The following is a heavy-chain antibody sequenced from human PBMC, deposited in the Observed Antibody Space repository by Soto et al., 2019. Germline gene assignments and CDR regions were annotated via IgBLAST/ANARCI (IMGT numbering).Heavy chain of an antibody. D-gene: IGHD6-6*01. Sequence: QVQLVESGGGVVQPGRSLRLSCAASGFTFSSYGMHWVRQAPGKGLEWVAVISYDGSNKYYADSVKGRFTSSRDNSKNTLYLQMNSLRAEDTAVYYCAKDLAEYSSSSTPYYYYGMDVWGQGTTVTVSS. V-gene: IGHV3-30*18. J-gene: IGHJ6*02. CDR1: GFTFSSYG. CDR2: ISYDGSNK. CDR3: AKDLAEYSSSSTPYYYYGMDV.